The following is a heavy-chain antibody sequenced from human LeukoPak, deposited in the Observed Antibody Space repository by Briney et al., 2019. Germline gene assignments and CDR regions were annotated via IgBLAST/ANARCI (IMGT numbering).Heavy chain of an antibody. CDR1: GFRFDSFY. V-gene: IGHV3-11*04. D-gene: IGHD3-22*01. Sequence: KPGGSLRLSCAASGFRFDSFYMGWIRQVPGKGLDYIALISASGAVPYYAESVKGRFTISRDNAKNSVPLQMNSLSADDTAVYYCARSLIVASEDYWGQGTLVTVSS. CDR3: ARSLIVASEDY. J-gene: IGHJ4*02. CDR2: ISASGAVP.